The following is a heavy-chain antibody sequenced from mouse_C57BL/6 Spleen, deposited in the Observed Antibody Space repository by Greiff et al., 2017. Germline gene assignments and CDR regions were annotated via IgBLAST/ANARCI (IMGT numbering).Heavy chain of an antibody. V-gene: IGHV1-66*01. D-gene: IGHD2-4*01. CDR1: GYSFTSYY. J-gene: IGHJ4*01. CDR2: IYPGSGNT. Sequence: QVQLQQSGPELVKPGASVKISCKASGYSFTSYYIHWVKQRPGQGLEWIGWIYPGSGNTKYNEKFKGKATLTADTSSSTAYLQLSSLTSEDSAVYYCARGDDYGYAMDYWGQGTSVTVSS. CDR3: ARGDDYGYAMDY.